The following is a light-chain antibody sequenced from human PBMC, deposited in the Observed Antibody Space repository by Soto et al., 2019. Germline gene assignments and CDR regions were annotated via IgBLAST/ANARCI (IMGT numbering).Light chain of an antibody. V-gene: IGLV1-44*01. Sequence: QSVLTQPPSASETPGQRVTISCSGSSSNIGSNTVSWYQQLPGAAPKLLIYSNNQRPSGVPDRFSGSKSGTSASLVISGLQSEDEADYYCAAWDDSLNGHAVFGGGTKLTVL. CDR2: SNN. CDR1: SSNIGSNT. J-gene: IGLJ2*01. CDR3: AAWDDSLNGHAV.